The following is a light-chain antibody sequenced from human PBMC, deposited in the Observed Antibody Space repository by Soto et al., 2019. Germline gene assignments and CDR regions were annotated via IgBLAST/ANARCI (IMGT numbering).Light chain of an antibody. CDR2: GAS. Sequence: IQLTQSPSSLSASVGDRVTISCRASQGIANFLAWYQQKPGKAPKLLIYGASTLQSGVTSRFSGSGSGTDFTLTISSLQPEDFATDYCQQLNSFPIPFGPGTKVDIK. CDR3: QQLNSFPIP. CDR1: QGIANF. V-gene: IGKV1-9*01. J-gene: IGKJ3*01.